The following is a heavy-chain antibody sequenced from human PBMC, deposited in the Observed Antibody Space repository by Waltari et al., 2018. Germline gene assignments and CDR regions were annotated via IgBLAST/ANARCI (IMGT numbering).Heavy chain of an antibody. CDR3: ARGGGYCTNGVCSGVDY. Sequence: YWSWIRQPAGKGLEWIGRIYTSGSTNYNPSLKSRVTMSVDTSKNQFSLKLSSVTAADTAVYYCARGGGYCTNGVCSGVDYWGQGTLVTVSS. CDR2: IYTSGST. J-gene: IGHJ4*02. CDR1: Y. D-gene: IGHD2-8*01. V-gene: IGHV4-4*07.